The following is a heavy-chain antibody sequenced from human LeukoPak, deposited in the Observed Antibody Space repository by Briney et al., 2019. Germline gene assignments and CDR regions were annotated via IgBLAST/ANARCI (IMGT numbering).Heavy chain of an antibody. Sequence: SQTLSLTCTVSGGSISSGAYYWSWIRQHPGKGLEWIVDIYYNGITHYNPSLKSRLTISMDTSKNQFSLKLNSVSAADTAVYFCATQILESSAERRWFDPWGQGTLVTVSS. CDR3: ATQILESSAERRWFDP. D-gene: IGHD3-22*01. CDR2: IYYNGIT. CDR1: GGSISSGAYY. J-gene: IGHJ5*02. V-gene: IGHV4-31*03.